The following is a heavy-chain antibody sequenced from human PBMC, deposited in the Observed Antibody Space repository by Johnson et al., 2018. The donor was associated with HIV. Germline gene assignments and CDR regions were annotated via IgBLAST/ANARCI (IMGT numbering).Heavy chain of an antibody. D-gene: IGHD3-16*01. CDR3: ARIGDAFDI. Sequence: VQLVESGGGLVQPGGSLRLSCAASGFTFSSYAMHWVRQAPGKGLEWVAVIYSGGSTYYADSVKGRFTISRDNSKNTLYLQMNSLRAEDTAVYYCARIGDAFDIWGQGTMVTVSS. J-gene: IGHJ3*02. V-gene: IGHV3-66*02. CDR1: GFTFSSYA. CDR2: IYSGGST.